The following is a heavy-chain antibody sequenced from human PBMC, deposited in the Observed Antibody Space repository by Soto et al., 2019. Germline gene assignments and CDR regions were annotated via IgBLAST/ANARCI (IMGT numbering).Heavy chain of an antibody. V-gene: IGHV1-69*12. CDR3: AKRDTAMVWNYYYYGMDV. Sequence: QVQLVQSGAEVKKPGSSVKVSCKASGGTFSSYAISWVRQAPGQGLEWMGGIIPIFGTANYAQKFQGRVTITADESTSTAYMELSSLRSEDTAVYYCAKRDTAMVWNYYYYGMDVWGQGTTVTVSS. J-gene: IGHJ6*02. D-gene: IGHD5-18*01. CDR1: GGTFSSYA. CDR2: IIPIFGTA.